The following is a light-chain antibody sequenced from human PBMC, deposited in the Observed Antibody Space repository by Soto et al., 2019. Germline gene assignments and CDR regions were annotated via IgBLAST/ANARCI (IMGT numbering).Light chain of an antibody. J-gene: IGKJ2*01. Sequence: EVVLTQSPGTLSLSPGERATLSCRASQSVRNNYLAWYHQKPGQSPKLLIFGSSDRATGIPDRFSGSGSGTDFTLTISRLEPEDFAVYYCQQYGSSPPYTFGQGTKLEIK. V-gene: IGKV3-20*01. CDR1: QSVRNNY. CDR2: GSS. CDR3: QQYGSSPPYT.